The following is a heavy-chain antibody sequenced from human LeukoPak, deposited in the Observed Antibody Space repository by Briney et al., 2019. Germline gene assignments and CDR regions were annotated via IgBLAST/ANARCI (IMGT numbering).Heavy chain of an antibody. V-gene: IGHV3-30*02. J-gene: IGHJ4*02. Sequence: GGSLRLSCAASGFTFSSYGMHWVRQAPGKGLEGVAFIRYGGSNKYYADSVKGRFTISRDNSKNTLYLQMNSLRAEDTAVYYCAKEFAYSSGWTEYYFDYWGQGTLVTVSS. CDR1: GFTFSSYG. CDR2: IRYGGSNK. D-gene: IGHD6-19*01. CDR3: AKEFAYSSGWTEYYFDY.